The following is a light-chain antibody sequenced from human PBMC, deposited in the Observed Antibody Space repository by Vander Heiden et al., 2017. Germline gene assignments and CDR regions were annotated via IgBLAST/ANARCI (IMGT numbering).Light chain of an antibody. CDR1: SSNIGAGYD. Sequence: QSVLTQPPSVSGAPGQRVTISCTGSSSNIGAGYDGHWYQQLPGTAPKLLIYGNSNRPSGVPDRFSGSKSGTSASLAITGLQAEDEADYYCQSYDSSLSAYYVFGTGTKVTVL. CDR2: GNS. CDR3: QSYDSSLSAYYV. V-gene: IGLV1-40*01. J-gene: IGLJ1*01.